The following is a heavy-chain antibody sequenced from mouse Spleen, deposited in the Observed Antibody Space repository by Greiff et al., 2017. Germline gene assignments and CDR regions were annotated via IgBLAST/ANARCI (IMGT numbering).Heavy chain of an antibody. CDR1: GFNIKDDY. Sequence: VQLQQSGAELVRPGASVKLSCTASGFNIKDDYMHWVKQRPEQGLEWIGWIDPENGDTEYASKFQGKATITADTSSNTAYLQLSSLTSEDTAVYYCTGVPTTMVRDYFDYWGQGTTLTVSS. V-gene: IGHV14-4*01. J-gene: IGHJ2*01. D-gene: IGHD2-1*01. CDR2: IDPENGDT. CDR3: TGVPTTMVRDYFDY.